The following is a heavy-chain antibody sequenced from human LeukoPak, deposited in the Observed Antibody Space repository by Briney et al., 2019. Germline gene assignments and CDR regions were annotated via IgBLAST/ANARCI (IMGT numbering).Heavy chain of an antibody. J-gene: IGHJ4*02. CDR2: IYYSGST. CDR3: ARDTKRYCSGGSCYSGTDY. CDR1: GGSISSSSYY. V-gene: IGHV4-39*07. D-gene: IGHD2-15*01. Sequence: PSGTLSLTCAVSGGSISSSSYYWGWIRQPPGKGLEWIGSIYYSGSTYYNPSLKSRVTISVDTSKNQFSLKLSSVTAADTAVYYCARDTKRYCSGGSCYSGTDYWGQGTLVTVSS.